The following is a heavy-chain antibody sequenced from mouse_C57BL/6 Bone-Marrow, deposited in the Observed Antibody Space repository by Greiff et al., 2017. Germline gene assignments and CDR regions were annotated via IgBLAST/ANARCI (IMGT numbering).Heavy chain of an antibody. CDR2: ISNGGGST. V-gene: IGHV5-12*01. J-gene: IGHJ4*01. Sequence: EVQLVESGGGLVQPGGSLKLSCAASGFTFSDYYMYWVSQTPEKRLEWVAYISNGGGSTYYPDTVKGRFTISRDNAKNTLYLQMSRLKSSDTAMYYCARRDGNYYYAMDYWGQGTSVTVSS. CDR3: ARRDGNYYYAMDY. CDR1: GFTFSDYY. D-gene: IGHD2-1*01.